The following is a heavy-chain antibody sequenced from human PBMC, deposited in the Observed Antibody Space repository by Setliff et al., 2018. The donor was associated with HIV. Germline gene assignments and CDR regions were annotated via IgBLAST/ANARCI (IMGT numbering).Heavy chain of an antibody. CDR1: GGTFSSYT. J-gene: IGHJ3*02. CDR3: ARSMITFGGRAFDI. D-gene: IGHD3-16*01. CDR2: IIPMLGIA. Sequence: SVKVSCKASGGTFSSYTISWVRQAPGQGLEWMGRIIPMLGIANYEQKFQGRVTITADKSTSTAYMELSSLRSEDTAVYYCARSMITFGGRAFDIWGQGTMVTVS. V-gene: IGHV1-69*02.